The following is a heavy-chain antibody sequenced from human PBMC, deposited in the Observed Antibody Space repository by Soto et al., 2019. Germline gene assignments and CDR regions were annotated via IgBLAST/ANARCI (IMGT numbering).Heavy chain of an antibody. Sequence: GASVKVSCKASGYTFTGYYMHWVRQAPGQGLEWMRWINPNSGGTNYAQKFQGWVTMTRDTSISTAYMELSRLRSDDTAVYYCARDHGNGDYYLDYWGQGTLVTVSS. V-gene: IGHV1-2*04. CDR3: ARDHGNGDYYLDY. J-gene: IGHJ4*02. CDR1: GYTFTGYY. D-gene: IGHD4-17*01. CDR2: INPNSGGT.